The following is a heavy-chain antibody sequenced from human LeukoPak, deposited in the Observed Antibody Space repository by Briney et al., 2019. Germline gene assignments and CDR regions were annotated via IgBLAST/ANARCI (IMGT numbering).Heavy chain of an antibody. V-gene: IGHV3-21*01. D-gene: IGHD6-19*01. CDR1: GFTFSSFS. J-gene: IGHJ4*02. CDR3: ARDKLGDVAVAEAFFDY. CDR2: ISSDSRYI. Sequence: GGSLRLSCTASGFTFSSFSMNWVRQAPGEGPEWAASISSDSRYIYYAASVKGRFTISRDNPRDSLYLQMNSLRADDTAVYYCARDKLGDVAVAEAFFDYWGQGTLVTVSS.